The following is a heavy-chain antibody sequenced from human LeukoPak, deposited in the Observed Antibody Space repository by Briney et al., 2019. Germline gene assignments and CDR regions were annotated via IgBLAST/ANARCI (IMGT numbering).Heavy chain of an antibody. CDR2: INPNSGGT. Sequence: GASVKVSCKASGYTFTGYYMHWVRQAPGQGLEWMRWINPNSGGTNYAQKFQGRVTMTRDTSISTAYMELSRLRSDDTAVYYCASGRVWFGEPDHAFDIWGQGTMVTVSS. CDR1: GYTFTGYY. D-gene: IGHD3-10*01. V-gene: IGHV1-2*02. J-gene: IGHJ3*02. CDR3: ASGRVWFGEPDHAFDI.